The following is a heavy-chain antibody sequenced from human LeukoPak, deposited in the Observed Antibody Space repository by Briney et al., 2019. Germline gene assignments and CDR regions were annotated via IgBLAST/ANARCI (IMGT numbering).Heavy chain of an antibody. J-gene: IGHJ4*02. Sequence: GGSLRLSCVASGFTFSSTGLHWVRQAPGKGLEWVAMISPDGTKTFYTDSMKGRLTISRDNSNNTLYLRMNSLRVEYTALYYCATEGEEWTNFDYWGQGTLVIVSS. D-gene: IGHD3-3*01. CDR3: ATEGEEWTNFDY. CDR2: ISPDGTKT. V-gene: IGHV3-30*04. CDR1: GFTFSSTG.